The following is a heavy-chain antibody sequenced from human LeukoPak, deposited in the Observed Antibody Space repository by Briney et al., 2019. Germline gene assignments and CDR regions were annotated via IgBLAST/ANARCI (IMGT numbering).Heavy chain of an antibody. CDR3: ARASGWYGGFDY. D-gene: IGHD6-19*01. Sequence: GGSLRLSCAASGFTFSSYDMHWVRQATGKGLEWASAIGTAGDTYYPGSVKGRFTISREDAKNSLYLQMNSLRAGDTAVYYCARASGWYGGFDYWGQGTLVTVSS. CDR1: GFTFSSYD. CDR2: IGTAGDT. J-gene: IGHJ4*02. V-gene: IGHV3-13*01.